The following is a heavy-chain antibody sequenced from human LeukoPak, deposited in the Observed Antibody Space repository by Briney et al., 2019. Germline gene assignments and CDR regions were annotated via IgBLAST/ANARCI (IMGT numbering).Heavy chain of an antibody. J-gene: IGHJ6*04. CDR1: GFSFSSYW. Sequence: QSGGSLRLSCAASGFSFSSYWMSWVRQAPGKGLEWVANIKQDGSEKYYVDSVKGRFTISRDNAKSSLYLQMNSLRAEDTAVYYCAELGITMIGGVWGKGTTVTISS. CDR3: AELGITMIGGV. CDR2: IKQDGSEK. D-gene: IGHD3-10*02. V-gene: IGHV3-7*01.